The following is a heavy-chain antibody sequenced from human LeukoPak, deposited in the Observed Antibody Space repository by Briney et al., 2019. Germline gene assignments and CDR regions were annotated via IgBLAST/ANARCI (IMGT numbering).Heavy chain of an antibody. D-gene: IGHD2-21*01. CDR2: IYYSGST. CDR1: GRSISSYY. V-gene: IGHV4-59*08. Sequence: SESLSLTCTVSGRSISSYYGSWIRQPPGKGLEWIGYIYYSGSTNYNPTLKSRVTISVDTSKNQFSLKLSSVTAADTAVYYCARHIPDPSRALDYWGQGTLVTVSS. J-gene: IGHJ4*02. CDR3: ARHIPDPSRALDY.